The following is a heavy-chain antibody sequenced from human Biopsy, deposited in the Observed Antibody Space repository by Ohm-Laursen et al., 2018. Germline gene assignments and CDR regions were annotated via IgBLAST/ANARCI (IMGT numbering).Heavy chain of an antibody. J-gene: IGHJ4*02. CDR2: IIPMFGTA. Sequence: SSVKVSCKASGGTLSSYAITWVRQAPGQGLEWMGGIIPMFGTANYAQKFQGRVTITADKSTSTAYMELSRLRSEDTAVYYCGERTGNSLGFWGQGTLVTVSS. CDR3: GERTGNSLGF. V-gene: IGHV1-69*06. D-gene: IGHD1-1*01. CDR1: GGTLSSYA.